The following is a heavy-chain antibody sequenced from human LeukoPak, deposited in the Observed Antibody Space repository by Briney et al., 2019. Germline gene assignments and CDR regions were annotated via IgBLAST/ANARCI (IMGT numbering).Heavy chain of an antibody. J-gene: IGHJ4*02. Sequence: PGGSLRLSCAASGSTFSSYWMHWVRQAPGKGLVWVSRISSDGSSTSYADSVKGRFTISRDNAKNTLYLQMNSLRAEDTAVYYCARDGGIRPPDYWGQGTLVTVSS. V-gene: IGHV3-74*01. D-gene: IGHD4-23*01. CDR1: GSTFSSYW. CDR3: ARDGGIRPPDY. CDR2: ISSDGSST.